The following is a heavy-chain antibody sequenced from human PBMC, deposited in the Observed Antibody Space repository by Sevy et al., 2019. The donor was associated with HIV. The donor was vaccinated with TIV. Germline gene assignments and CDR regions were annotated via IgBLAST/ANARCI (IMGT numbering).Heavy chain of an antibody. D-gene: IGHD3-10*01. CDR3: ARMDYLAHDSGTDWFDP. V-gene: IGHV1-8*01. Sequence: GASVKVSCKASGYTFTNYGVNWVRQAPGQGLEWMGWISRNSGDAGYAQKFHGRVTMTRDNSINTAYMELSGLTSEDTAVYYCARMDYLAHDSGTDWFDPWGRGTLVTVSS. CDR1: GYTFTNYG. J-gene: IGHJ5*02. CDR2: ISRNSGDA.